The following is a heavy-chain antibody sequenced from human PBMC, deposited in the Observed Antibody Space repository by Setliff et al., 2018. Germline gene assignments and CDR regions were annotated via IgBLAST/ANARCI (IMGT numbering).Heavy chain of an antibody. CDR3: ARERLESSGRPLAFDI. Sequence: PSETLSLTCTVSGGSINGGFYYWTWIRQPAGKGLEWIGRIFSSGRTNYNPSLKSRLAISMDTSTNQVSLKLSSVTAADTAAYYCARERLESSGRPLAFDIWGQGTRVTVSS. V-gene: IGHV4-61*02. CDR1: GGSINGGFYY. D-gene: IGHD1-26*01. J-gene: IGHJ3*02. CDR2: IFSSGRT.